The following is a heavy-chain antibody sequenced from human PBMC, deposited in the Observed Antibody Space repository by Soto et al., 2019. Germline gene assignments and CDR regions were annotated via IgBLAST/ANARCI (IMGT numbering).Heavy chain of an antibody. D-gene: IGHD3-10*01. J-gene: IGHJ6*02. CDR2: INAGNGNT. CDR1: GYTFTSYA. V-gene: IGHV1-3*01. CDR3: ARGAYSSGNYYYYGMDV. Sequence: QVQLVQSGAEVKKPGASVKVSCKASGYTFTSYAIHWVRQAPGQRLGWMGWINAGNGNTKYSQNFQGRVTITRDTSASKAYMELSSLRSEDTAIYYCARGAYSSGNYYYYGMDVWGQGTTVTVSS.